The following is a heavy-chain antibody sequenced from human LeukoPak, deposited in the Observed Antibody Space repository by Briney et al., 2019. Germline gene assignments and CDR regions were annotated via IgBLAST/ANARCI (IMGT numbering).Heavy chain of an antibody. V-gene: IGHV1-46*01. Sequence: ASVKVSCKASGYTFINHYIHWVRQAPGQGLEWMGIINPSGGSTTYPQKFQGRVTMTRDMSTSTVYMDLSSLRSEDTAVYYCARVDSSGYPYYFDYWGRGTLVTVSS. CDR3: ARVDSSGYPYYFDY. D-gene: IGHD3-22*01. CDR1: GYTFINHY. CDR2: INPSGGST. J-gene: IGHJ4*02.